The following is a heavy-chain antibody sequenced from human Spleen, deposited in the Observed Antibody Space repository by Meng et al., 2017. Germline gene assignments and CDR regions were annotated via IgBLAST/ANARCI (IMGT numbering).Heavy chain of an antibody. Sequence: QVQLRESGPALVKPSETLSLTCAVSGDSITNPNWWAWVRKPPGKVLEWIGEIPQRGSSVYIPALKSRVSMSIDKSKNQFSLKLTSVTAADTAVYPCLRGSGGSVWGQGTLVTVSS. J-gene: IGHJ1*01. CDR2: IPQRGSS. CDR3: LRGSGGSV. CDR1: GDSITNPNW. D-gene: IGHD3-10*01. V-gene: IGHV4-4*02.